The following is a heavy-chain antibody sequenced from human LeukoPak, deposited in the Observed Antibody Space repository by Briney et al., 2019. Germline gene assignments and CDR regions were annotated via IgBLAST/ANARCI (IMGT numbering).Heavy chain of an antibody. CDR2: IKSNPDGGTT. Sequence: GGSLRLSCEISGYYFRNAYLNWVRQAPGKGLEWVGRIKSNPDGGTTEYAAPVKGRFTISRANAKNSLYLQMNSLRAEDTAVYYCAKDGSGGDYDFPHGMAVWGQGTTVTVSS. CDR1: GYYFRNAY. J-gene: IGHJ6*02. D-gene: IGHD4-17*01. CDR3: AKDGSGGDYDFPHGMAV. V-gene: IGHV3-15*01.